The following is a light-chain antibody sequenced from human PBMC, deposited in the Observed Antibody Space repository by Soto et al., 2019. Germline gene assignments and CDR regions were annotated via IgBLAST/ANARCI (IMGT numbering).Light chain of an antibody. CDR1: TSNVANNF. J-gene: IGLJ1*01. CDR3: GSWDSSLTANV. CDR2: DDI. Sequence: QSALTQPPSVSAAPGQKVTISCSGTTSNVANNFASWYQQFPGKAPKLLIYDDIRRPSGIPDRFSASKSGTSATLGITGLQTGDEADYYCGSWDSSLTANVFGTGTKVTVL. V-gene: IGLV1-51*01.